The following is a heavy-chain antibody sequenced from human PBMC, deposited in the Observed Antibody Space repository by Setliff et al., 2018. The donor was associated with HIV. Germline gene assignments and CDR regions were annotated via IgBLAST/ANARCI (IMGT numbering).Heavy chain of an antibody. CDR3: GRMGGSGSLFYYYYSYMDV. D-gene: IGHD1-26*01. CDR1: GGSITRSSYY. CDR2: VFYSGHT. J-gene: IGHJ6*03. Sequence: PSETLSLTCTVSGGSITRSSYYWAWIRQPPGKGLEWIGNVFYSGHTFYNPSLRSRVTISVDTSENQISLNLTSVTAADTAVYFCGRMGGSGSLFYYYYSYMDVWGKGTTVTVSS. V-gene: IGHV4-39*07.